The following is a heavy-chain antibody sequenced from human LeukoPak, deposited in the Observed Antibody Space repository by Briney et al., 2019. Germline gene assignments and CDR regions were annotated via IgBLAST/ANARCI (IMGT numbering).Heavy chain of an antibody. CDR1: GFTFSSYS. Sequence: GGSLRLSCAASGFTFSSYSMNWVRQAPGKGLEWVSSISSSSSCIYYADSVKGRFTISRDNAKNSLYLQMNSLRAEDTAVYYCAREGPYGDYGADYWGQGTLVTVSS. CDR3: AREGPYGDYGADY. V-gene: IGHV3-21*01. CDR2: ISSSSSCI. D-gene: IGHD4-17*01. J-gene: IGHJ4*02.